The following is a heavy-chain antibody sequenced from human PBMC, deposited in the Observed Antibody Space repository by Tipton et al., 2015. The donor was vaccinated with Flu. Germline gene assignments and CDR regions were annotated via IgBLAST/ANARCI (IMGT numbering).Heavy chain of an antibody. Sequence: TLSLTCSVSGDSIGSRFYWGWIRQAPGKGLEWIGNIYRTGSTYYNSSLKSRVTISVDTSKNQFSLKLSSVTAADTAVYYCARGLYVSGSYQRRYFDSWGQGTLVTVSS. CDR1: GDSIGSRFY. CDR2: IYRTGST. J-gene: IGHJ4*02. D-gene: IGHD3-10*01. V-gene: IGHV4-38-2*02. CDR3: ARGLYVSGSYQRRYFDS.